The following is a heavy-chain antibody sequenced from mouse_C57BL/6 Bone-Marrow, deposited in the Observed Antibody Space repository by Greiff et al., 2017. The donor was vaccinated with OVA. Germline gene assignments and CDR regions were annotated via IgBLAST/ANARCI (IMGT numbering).Heavy chain of an antibody. CDR2: FNPTNGGT. J-gene: IGHJ3*01. D-gene: IGHD1-1*01. V-gene: IGHV1-18*01. Sequence: EVKLEESGPELVKPGTSVHISCKTSGYAFTEYYMHWVKQSHGKSLEWIGGFNPTNGGTTYNQRFKGKATLPVDKSSTTAYMELRSLTSADSAVYYCARGNDCGSTSLFWYWDRGTLVIVST. CDR3: ARGNDCGSTSLFWY. CDR1: GYAFTEYY.